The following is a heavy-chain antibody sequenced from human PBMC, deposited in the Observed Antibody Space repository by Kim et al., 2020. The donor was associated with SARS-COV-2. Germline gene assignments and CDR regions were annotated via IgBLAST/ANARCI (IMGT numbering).Heavy chain of an antibody. V-gene: IGHV1-3*01. J-gene: IGHJ6*02. CDR3: ARARYGDYSHSGYYYGMDV. Sequence: ASVKVSCKASGYTFTDYAIHWVRQAPGQRLEWMGWINAGNGNTKYSEKLQGRVTITRDTSASTAYMELSSLRSEDTAVYYCARARYGDYSHSGYYYGMDVWGQGTTVTVSS. D-gene: IGHD4-17*01. CDR1: GYTFTDYA. CDR2: INAGNGNT.